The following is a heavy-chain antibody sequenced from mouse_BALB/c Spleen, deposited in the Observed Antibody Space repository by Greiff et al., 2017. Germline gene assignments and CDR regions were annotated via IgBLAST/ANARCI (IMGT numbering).Heavy chain of an antibody. J-gene: IGHJ3*01. V-gene: IGHV1-82*01. CDR3: ARSGLTGTYLLAY. D-gene: IGHD4-1*01. CDR2: IYPGDGDT. CDR1: GYAFSSSW. Sequence: VQLQQSGPELVKPGASVKISCKASGYAFSSSWMNWVKQRPGQGLEWIGRIYPGDGDTNNNGKFKGKATLTADKSSSTAYMQLSSLTSVDSAVYFCARSGLTGTYLLAYWGQGTLVTVSA.